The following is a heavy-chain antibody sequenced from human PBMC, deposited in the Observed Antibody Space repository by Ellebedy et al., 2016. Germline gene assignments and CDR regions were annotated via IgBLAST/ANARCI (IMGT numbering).Heavy chain of an antibody. D-gene: IGHD3-16*01. CDR3: AREDFSNIWGSFSPNNWFDP. J-gene: IGHJ5*02. CDR1: GYHFSTYD. CDR2: MNPRKGET. Sequence: ASVKVSCKTSGYHFSTYDVHWVRQAHGQGLEYMGVMNPRKGETRLAQRFQGRLSMAFDTSTTTVSMELRSLRSDDTGLYFCAREDFSNIWGSFSPNNWFDPWGQGTLVTVSS. V-gene: IGHV1-46*01.